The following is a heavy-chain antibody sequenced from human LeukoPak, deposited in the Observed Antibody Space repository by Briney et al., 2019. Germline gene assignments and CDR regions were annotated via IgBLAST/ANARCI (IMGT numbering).Heavy chain of an antibody. CDR3: TRAAGDSSPFDY. CDR1: GFTFGDYA. D-gene: IGHD7-27*01. CDR2: IRSKAYGGTT. Sequence: GGSLRLSCTASGFTFGDYAMSWVRQAPEKGLEWVGFIRSKAYGGTTEYAASVKGRFTISRDDSKSIAYLQMNSLKTEDTAVYYCTRAAGDSSPFDYWGQGTLVTVSS. J-gene: IGHJ4*02. V-gene: IGHV3-49*04.